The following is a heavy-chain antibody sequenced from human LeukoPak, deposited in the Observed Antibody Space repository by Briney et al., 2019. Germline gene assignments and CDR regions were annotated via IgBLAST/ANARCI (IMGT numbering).Heavy chain of an antibody. V-gene: IGHV3-23*01. Sequence: GGSLRLSCAASGFAFASYAMGWVRQPPGKGLEWVSTISESGSQTHYADSVQGRFTISRDNCKNTLHLQMNNLRAEDTAIYYCDGSDFWGQGTLVTVSS. CDR2: ISESGSQT. J-gene: IGHJ4*02. CDR1: GFAFASYA. D-gene: IGHD3/OR15-3a*01. CDR3: DGSDF.